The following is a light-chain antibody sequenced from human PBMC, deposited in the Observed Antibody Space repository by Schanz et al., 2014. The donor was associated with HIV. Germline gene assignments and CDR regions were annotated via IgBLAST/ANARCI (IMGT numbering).Light chain of an antibody. J-gene: IGLJ3*02. CDR2: GYS. CDR3: ATWDDSLSGFWV. V-gene: IGLV1-40*01. Sequence: QSILSQPLSVSGAPGQRVTISCTGSSSNIGTGYDVHWYQVLPGIAPKLLIFGYSNRPSGVPDRFSGSKSGTSASLAISGLRSEDEADYYCATWDDSLSGFWVFGGGTKVTVL. CDR1: SSNIGTGYD.